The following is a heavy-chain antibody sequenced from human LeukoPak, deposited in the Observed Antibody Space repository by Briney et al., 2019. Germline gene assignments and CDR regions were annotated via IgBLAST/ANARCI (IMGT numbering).Heavy chain of an antibody. CDR1: GYSFSSYW. CDR2: IYPGASDD. V-gene: IGHV5-51*01. CDR3: ARHPKYSTGSTWLDP. Sequence: GESLKISCKGTGYSFSSYWIAWVRQMPGKGLEWIGIIYPGASDDRYSPSFQGQVTISADKSIDTAYLQWNSLKASDTAMYYCARHPKYSTGSTWLDPWGQGTLVTVSS. D-gene: IGHD2-8*02. J-gene: IGHJ5*02.